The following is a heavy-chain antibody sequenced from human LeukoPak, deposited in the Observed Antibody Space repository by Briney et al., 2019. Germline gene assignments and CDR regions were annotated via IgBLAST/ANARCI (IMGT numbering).Heavy chain of an antibody. D-gene: IGHD3-3*01. CDR3: ARGVPEYYDFWSGYFYYFDY. J-gene: IGHJ4*02. CDR1: GGSISSYY. CDR2: IYYSGST. Sequence: NPSETLSLTCTVSGGSISSYYWSWIRQPPGKGLEWIGYIYYSGSTNYNPSLKSRVTISVDTSKNQFSLKLTSVTAADTAVYYCARGVPEYYDFWSGYFYYFDYWGQATLVTVSS. V-gene: IGHV4-59*01.